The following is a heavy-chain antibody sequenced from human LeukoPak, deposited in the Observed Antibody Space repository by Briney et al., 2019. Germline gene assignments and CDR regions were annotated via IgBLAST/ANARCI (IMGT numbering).Heavy chain of an antibody. D-gene: IGHD3-22*01. CDR1: GFTFSSYS. Sequence: GGSLXLSCAASGFTFSSYSMNWARQAPGKGLEWVSSITRSNYIYYTDSVKGRFTISRDNSKKSFYLKMKSRKAEDTAVYYCAKGPHYYDSSGYDYWGQGTLVTVSS. V-gene: IGHV3-21*04. CDR3: AKGPHYYDSSGYDY. CDR2: ITRSNYI. J-gene: IGHJ4*02.